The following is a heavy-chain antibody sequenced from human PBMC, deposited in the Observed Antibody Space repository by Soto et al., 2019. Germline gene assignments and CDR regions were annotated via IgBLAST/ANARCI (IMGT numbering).Heavy chain of an antibody. Sequence: ASVKVSCKASGYTFTSYGISWVRQAPGQGLEWMGWISAYNGNTNYAQKLQGRVTITTDTSTSTAYMELRSLRSDDTAVYYCAAITMVRGVIGPIDYWGQGTLVTVSS. CDR2: ISAYNGNT. CDR3: AAITMVRGVIGPIDY. CDR1: GYTFTSYG. D-gene: IGHD3-10*01. V-gene: IGHV1-18*01. J-gene: IGHJ4*02.